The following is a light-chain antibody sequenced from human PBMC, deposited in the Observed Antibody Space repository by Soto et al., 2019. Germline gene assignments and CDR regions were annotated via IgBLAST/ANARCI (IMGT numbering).Light chain of an antibody. CDR1: QSVNDW. V-gene: IGKV1-5*03. CDR3: QQYNSYSLT. Sequence: DIQMTQSPSTLSASVGDRVTITCRASQSVNDWLAWYQQKPGKAPNLLIYKVSNLESGVPSRFSGSGSGTEFTLTISSLQPYDFANYYCQQYNSYSLTFGQGTKVEIK. CDR2: KVS. J-gene: IGKJ1*01.